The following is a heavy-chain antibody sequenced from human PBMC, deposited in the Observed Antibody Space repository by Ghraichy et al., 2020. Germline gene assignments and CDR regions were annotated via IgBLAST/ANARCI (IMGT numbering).Heavy chain of an antibody. CDR1: GFIFCGYW. D-gene: IGHD6-19*01. CDR2: IKKDGSEK. V-gene: IGHV3-7*01. J-gene: IGHJ4*02. Sequence: LSLTCAASGFIFCGYWMSWVRQAPGKGPEWVANIKKDGSEKYYVDSVKGRFTISRDNAKNSLYLQMNSLRAEDTAVYYCARDLGGGWYFDYWGQGALVTVSS. CDR3: ARDLGGGWYFDY.